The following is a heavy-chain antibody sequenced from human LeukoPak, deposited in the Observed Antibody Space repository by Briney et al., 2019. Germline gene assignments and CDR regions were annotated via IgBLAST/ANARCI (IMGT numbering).Heavy chain of an antibody. CDR3: ARDSSGYYGVDY. CDR1: GYTFTSYG. D-gene: IGHD3-22*01. V-gene: IGHV1-46*01. J-gene: IGHJ4*02. Sequence: GASVKVSCKASGYTFTSYGISWVRQAPGQGLEWMGIINPSGGSTTHTQKFQGRVTMTRDTSTSTVYMELSSLRSEDTAVYYCARDSSGYYGVDYWGQGTLVTVSS. CDR2: INPSGGST.